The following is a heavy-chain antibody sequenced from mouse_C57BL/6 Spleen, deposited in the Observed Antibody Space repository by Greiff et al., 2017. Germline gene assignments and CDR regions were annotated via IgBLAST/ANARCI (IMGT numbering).Heavy chain of an antibody. Sequence: EVKLQESGGGLVKPGGSLKLSCAASGFTFSSYTMSWVRQTPGKRLEWVATISGGGGNTYYPDSVKGRFTISRDNAKTTLYLQRSSLRSEDTALYYCARLHITTVVYYFDYWGQGTTLTVSS. D-gene: IGHD1-1*01. V-gene: IGHV5-9*01. CDR1: GFTFSSYT. J-gene: IGHJ2*01. CDR3: ARLHITTVVYYFDY. CDR2: ISGGGGNT.